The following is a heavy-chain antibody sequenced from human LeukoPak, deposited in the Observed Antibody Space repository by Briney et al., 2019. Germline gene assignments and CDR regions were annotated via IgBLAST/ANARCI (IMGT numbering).Heavy chain of an antibody. J-gene: IGHJ4*02. CDR2: ISGSGGST. CDR3: ATTRYNYGYYFDY. V-gene: IGHV3-23*01. CDR1: GFTFSSYG. D-gene: IGHD5-18*01. Sequence: GGSLRLSCAASGFTFSSYGMSWVRQAPGKGLEWVSAISGSGGSTHYADSVKGRFTISRDNSKNTLYLQMNSLRAEDTAVYYCATTRYNYGYYFDYWGQGTLVTVSS.